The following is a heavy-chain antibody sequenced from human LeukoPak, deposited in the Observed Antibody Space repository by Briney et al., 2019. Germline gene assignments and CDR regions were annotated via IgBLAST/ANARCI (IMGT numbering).Heavy chain of an antibody. V-gene: IGHV3-21*05. J-gene: IGHJ4*03. CDR3: AGGLPGPDLPGLGFGF. CDR2: IGGGRGDDI. D-gene: IGHD3-16*01. Sequence: GGSLRLSCAASGFTFNHFGMNWVRQAPGKGLEWVSYIGGGRGDDIHYADSVKGRFTISRDDAKRSIYLQLNSLRAGDTAVYYCAGGLPGPDLPGLGFGFWGQGTLVT. CDR1: GFTFNHFG.